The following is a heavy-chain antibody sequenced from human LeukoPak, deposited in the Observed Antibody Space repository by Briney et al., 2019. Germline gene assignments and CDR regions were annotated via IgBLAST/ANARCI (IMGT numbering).Heavy chain of an antibody. V-gene: IGHV3-53*01. J-gene: IGHJ4*02. D-gene: IGHD3-10*01. CDR2: IYSGGST. Sequence: PGGSLRLTCAASGFTVSSNYMSWVRQAPGKGLEWVSVIYSGGSTYYADSVKGRFAISRDNSKNTLYLQMNSLRAEDTAVYYCARAHRFGELAYWGQGTLVTVSS. CDR3: ARAHRFGELAY. CDR1: GFTVSSNY.